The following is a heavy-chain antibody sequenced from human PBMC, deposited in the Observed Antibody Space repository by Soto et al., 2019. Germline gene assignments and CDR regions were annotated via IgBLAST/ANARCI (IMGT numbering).Heavy chain of an antibody. J-gene: IGHJ3*02. Sequence: QVQLQESGPGLVKPSGTLSLTFAVSSGSISSSNWWSWVRQPPGKGLEWIGEIYHSGSTNYNPSLKSRVTISVDKSKNQFSLKLSSVTAADTAVYYCARGLNYDILTGLTHDAFDIWGQGTMVTVSS. CDR2: IYHSGST. V-gene: IGHV4-4*02. D-gene: IGHD3-9*01. CDR3: ARGLNYDILTGLTHDAFDI. CDR1: SGSISSSNW.